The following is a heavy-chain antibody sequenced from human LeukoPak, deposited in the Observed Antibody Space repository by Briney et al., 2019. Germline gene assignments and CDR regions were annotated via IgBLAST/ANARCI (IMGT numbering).Heavy chain of an antibody. CDR2: IYHSGST. V-gene: IGHV4-4*02. Sequence: SETLSLTCAVSGGSISSSNWWSWVRQPPGKGLEWIGEIYHSGSTNYNPSLKSRVTISVDKSKNQFSLKLSSVTAADTAVYYCAGITRDGYIKGAFDIWGQGTMVTVSS. CDR3: AGITRDGYIKGAFDI. D-gene: IGHD5-24*01. CDR1: GGSISSSNW. J-gene: IGHJ3*02.